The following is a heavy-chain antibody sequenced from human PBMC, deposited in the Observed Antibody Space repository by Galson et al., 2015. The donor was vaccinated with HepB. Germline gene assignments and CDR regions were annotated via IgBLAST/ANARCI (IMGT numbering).Heavy chain of an antibody. J-gene: IGHJ5*01. CDR1: GYTFTDYY. V-gene: IGHV1-2*06. D-gene: IGHD3-9*01. CDR2: ISPVSGGS. Sequence: SVKVSCKASGYTFTDYYLHWVRQAPGQGLEWMGRISPVSGGSHYAQKFQGRVTMTTDTSISTVYMELSRLRSDDTAVYFCARDRDILTSYYTNWFDSWGQGTLVTVSS. CDR3: ARDRDILTSYYTNWFDS.